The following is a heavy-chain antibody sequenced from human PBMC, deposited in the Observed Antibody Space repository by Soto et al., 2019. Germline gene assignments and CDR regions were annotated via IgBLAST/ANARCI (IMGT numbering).Heavy chain of an antibody. CDR2: ISSSSSYI. CDR3: ARGISSSYYGMDV. V-gene: IGHV3-21*01. D-gene: IGHD6-6*01. Sequence: GGSLRLSCAASGFTFSSYSMNWVRQAPGKGLEWVSSISSSSSYIYYADSVKGRFTISRDNAKNSLYLQMNSLRAEDTAVYYCARGISSSYYGMDVWGQGTTITVSS. CDR1: GFTFSSYS. J-gene: IGHJ6*02.